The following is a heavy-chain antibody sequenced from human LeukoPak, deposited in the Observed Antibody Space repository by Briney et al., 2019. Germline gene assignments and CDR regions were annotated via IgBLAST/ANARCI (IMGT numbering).Heavy chain of an antibody. D-gene: IGHD6-13*01. V-gene: IGHV1-69*04. Sequence: ASVKVSCKASGGTFSTYAISWVRQAPGQGLEWLGRIIPILGIANYAQKFQGRVTITADKSTSTAYMEVSSLRSEDTAAYYCARDLVWAAGVAFDIWGQGTMVTVSS. CDR3: ARDLVWAAGVAFDI. J-gene: IGHJ3*02. CDR2: IIPILGIA. CDR1: GGTFSTYA.